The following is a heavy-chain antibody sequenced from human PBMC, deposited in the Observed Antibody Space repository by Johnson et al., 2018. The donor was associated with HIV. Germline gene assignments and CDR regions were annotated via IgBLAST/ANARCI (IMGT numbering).Heavy chain of an antibody. Sequence: EQLVESGGGVVQPGGSLRLSCAASGFTFSSSGMSWFRQVPGQGLAWVSGINWNGDSTGYAASGKGRFTISRDNAKNALYLQMNSLRAEDTAFYYCARFGRGGSHAFDIWGQGTMVTVSS. J-gene: IGHJ3*02. CDR3: ARFGRGGSHAFDI. CDR1: GFTFSSSG. CDR2: INWNGDST. D-gene: IGHD5-24*01. V-gene: IGHV3-20*04.